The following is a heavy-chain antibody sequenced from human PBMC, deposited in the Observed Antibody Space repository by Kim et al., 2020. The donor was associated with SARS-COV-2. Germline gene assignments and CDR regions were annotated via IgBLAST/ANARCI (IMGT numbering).Heavy chain of an antibody. Sequence: SETLSLTCAVYGGYFSGYYWSWIRQPPGKGLEWIGEINHSGSTNYNPSLKSRVTISVDTSKNQFSLKLSSVTAADTAVYYCARETRMNTAMVYFDYLGQG. CDR3: ARETRMNTAMVYFDY. V-gene: IGHV4-34*01. J-gene: IGHJ4*02. CDR1: GGYFSGYY. CDR2: INHSGST. D-gene: IGHD5-18*01.